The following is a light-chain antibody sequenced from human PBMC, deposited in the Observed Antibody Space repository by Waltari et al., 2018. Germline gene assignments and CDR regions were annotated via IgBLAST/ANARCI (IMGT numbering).Light chain of an antibody. J-gene: IGKJ1*01. CDR1: PSVLYSSNNKNY. V-gene: IGKV4-1*01. Sequence: DIVMTQSPDSLAVSLGESATINCKSSPSVLYSSNNKNYLAWYQQKPGQPPKLLIYWASTRESGVPDRFSGSGSGTDFTLTISSLQAEDVAVYYCQQYLSTPPTFGQGTKVEIK. CDR2: WAS. CDR3: QQYLSTPPT.